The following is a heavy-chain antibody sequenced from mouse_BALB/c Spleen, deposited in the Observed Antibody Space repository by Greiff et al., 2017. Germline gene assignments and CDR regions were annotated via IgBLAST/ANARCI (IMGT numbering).Heavy chain of an antibody. J-gene: IGHJ4*01. CDR1: GFSLTSYG. CDR3: ARDRGTARAYYYAMDY. V-gene: IGHV2-9*02. CDR2: IWAGGST. Sequence: QVQLKQSVPGLVAPSQSLSITCTVSGFSLTSYGVHWVRQPPGKGLEWLGVIWAGGSTNYNSALMSRLSISKDNSKSQVFLKMNSLQTDDTAMYYCARDRGTARAYYYAMDYWGQGTSVTVSS. D-gene: IGHD3-2*01.